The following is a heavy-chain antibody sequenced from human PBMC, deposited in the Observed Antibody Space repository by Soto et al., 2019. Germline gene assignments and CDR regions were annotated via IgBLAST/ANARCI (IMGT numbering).Heavy chain of an antibody. J-gene: IGHJ4*02. V-gene: IGHV5-51*01. CDR3: ATYYDSSGYYSFFY. CDR2: INPGDSDV. D-gene: IGHD3-22*01. CDR1: DYTFAAYW. Sequence: GESLKISCKGFDYTFAAYWIGWVRQMPGKGLEWMGIINPGDSDVRYSPPFEGQVTISADKSINTAYLQWSSLKASDTAMYYCATYYDSSGYYSFFYWGQGTLVTVSS.